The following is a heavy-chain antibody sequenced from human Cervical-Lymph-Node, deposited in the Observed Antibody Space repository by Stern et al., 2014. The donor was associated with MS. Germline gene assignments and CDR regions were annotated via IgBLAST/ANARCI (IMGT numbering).Heavy chain of an antibody. CDR3: ARGEVTTWFDS. V-gene: IGHV4-4*02. D-gene: IGHD4-17*01. CDR2: ISHSGKI. Sequence: QLQLQESGPGLVKPSGTLYLTCGVSGSAITTSYWWTLVRQPPGEGLGWVGEISHSGKINFTPSLKRRVTMSVDKSKNQFSLKLTYVTAADTAVYYCARGEVTTWFDSWGPGTLVTVSS. CDR1: GSAITTSYW. J-gene: IGHJ5*01.